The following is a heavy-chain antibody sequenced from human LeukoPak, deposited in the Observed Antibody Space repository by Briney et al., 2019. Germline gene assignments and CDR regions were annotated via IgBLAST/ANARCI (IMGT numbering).Heavy chain of an antibody. Sequence: SETLSLTCTVSGGSISSGGYYLSWIRQPPGKGLEWIGYMYDSGSTKYNPSLKSRVTISVDMSRNQFSLKLSSVTAADTAVYYCGRLPDSRTEAVDIWGQGTVVTVSS. V-gene: IGHV4-61*08. CDR3: GRLPDSRTEAVDI. CDR2: MYDSGST. CDR1: GGSISSGGYY. D-gene: IGHD3-22*01. J-gene: IGHJ3*02.